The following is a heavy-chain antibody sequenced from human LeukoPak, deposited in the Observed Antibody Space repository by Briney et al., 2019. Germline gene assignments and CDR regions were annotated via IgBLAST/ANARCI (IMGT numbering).Heavy chain of an antibody. V-gene: IGHV3-23*01. CDR3: AKVYSSGSNWFAFDI. CDR2: ISGSGGST. CDR1: GFTFSSYA. J-gene: IGHJ3*02. Sequence: GGSLRLSCAASGFTFSSYAMSWVRQAPGKGLEWVSAISGSGGSTYYADSVKGRFTISRDNSKNTLYLQMNSLRAEDTGVYHCAKVYSSGSNWFAFDIWGQGTMVTVSS. D-gene: IGHD6-19*01.